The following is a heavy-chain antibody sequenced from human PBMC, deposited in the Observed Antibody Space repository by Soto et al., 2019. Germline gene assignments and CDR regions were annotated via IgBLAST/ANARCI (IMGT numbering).Heavy chain of an antibody. CDR1: GFTFSSYG. V-gene: IGHV3-33*01. CDR3: AAGGTGAFDL. CDR2: IWYDGSNK. Sequence: QVQLVESGGGVVQPRRSLRLSCAASGFTFSSYGMHWVRQAPGKGLEWVAVIWYDGSNKYYADSVKGRFTISRDNSKNTLYLQMNSLRAEDTAVYYCAAGGTGAFDLWGRGTLVTVSS. J-gene: IGHJ2*01. D-gene: IGHD7-27*01.